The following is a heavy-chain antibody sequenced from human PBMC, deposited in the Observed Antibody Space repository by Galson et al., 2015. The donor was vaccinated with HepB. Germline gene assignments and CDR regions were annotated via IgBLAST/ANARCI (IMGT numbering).Heavy chain of an antibody. J-gene: IGHJ4*02. D-gene: IGHD4-23*01. CDR1: GFIFSSSE. V-gene: IGHV3-48*03. CDR3: AREGAVEIDY. Sequence: SLRLSCAASGFIFSSSEMNWVRQAPGKGLEWVSYISSTGSTRYYADSVKGRFTISRDNGKNSLSLQMNSLRVEDTAVYYCAREGAVEIDYWGQGTVVTVSS. CDR2: ISSTGSTR.